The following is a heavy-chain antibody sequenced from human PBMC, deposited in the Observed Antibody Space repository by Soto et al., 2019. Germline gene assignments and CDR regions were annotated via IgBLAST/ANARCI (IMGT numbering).Heavy chain of an antibody. Sequence: GSLRLSCAASGFTFSSYWMSWVRQAPGKGLEWVANIKQDGSEKYYVDSVKGRFTISRDNAKNSLYLQMNSLRAEDTAVYYCARDSYDILTGLEYYFDYWGQGTLVTVSS. J-gene: IGHJ4*02. CDR2: IKQDGSEK. CDR1: GFTFSSYW. CDR3: ARDSYDILTGLEYYFDY. V-gene: IGHV3-7*01. D-gene: IGHD3-9*01.